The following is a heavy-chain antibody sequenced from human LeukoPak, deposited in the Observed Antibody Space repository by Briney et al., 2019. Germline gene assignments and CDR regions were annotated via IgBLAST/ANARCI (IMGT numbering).Heavy chain of an antibody. D-gene: IGHD3-22*01. V-gene: IGHV5-51*01. CDR3: ARNRLDSSGYKSDYYYMDV. CDR2: IYPGDSDI. Sequence: RGESLKISCKGSGYSFTSYWIGWVRQMPGKGLEWMGIIYPGDSDIRYSPSFQGQVTISADKSISTAYLQWSSLKASDTAMYYCARNRLDSSGYKSDYYYMDVWGKGTTVTVSS. CDR1: GYSFTSYW. J-gene: IGHJ6*03.